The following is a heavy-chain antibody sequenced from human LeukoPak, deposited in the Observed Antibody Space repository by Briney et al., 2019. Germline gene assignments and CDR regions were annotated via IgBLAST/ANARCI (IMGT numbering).Heavy chain of an antibody. J-gene: IGHJ4*02. CDR2: ISSDGSHK. D-gene: IGHD3-3*02. V-gene: IGHV3-30*18. Sequence: GGSLRLACAASGFSFSTYDMHWVRQAPGKGLEWVAVISSDGSHKYWADSVKGRFTISRDNSKNTVYLQMNSLRAEDTAVYYCAKGSIDRYYFDYWGQGTLVTVSS. CDR3: AKGSIDRYYFDY. CDR1: GFSFSTYD.